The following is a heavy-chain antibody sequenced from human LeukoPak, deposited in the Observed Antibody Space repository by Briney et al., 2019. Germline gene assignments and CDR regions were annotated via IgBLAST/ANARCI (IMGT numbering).Heavy chain of an antibody. J-gene: IGHJ4*02. CDR1: GYSLTSYW. V-gene: IGHV5-10-1*01. Sequence: GESLKISCKGSGYSLTSYWIGWVRQMPGEGLEWMGRIDPSDSYTNYSPSFQGHVTISADKSISTAYLQWSSLKASDTAMYYCARHSSSWTWDYWGQGTLVTVSS. CDR2: IDPSDSYT. D-gene: IGHD6-13*01. CDR3: ARHSSSWTWDY.